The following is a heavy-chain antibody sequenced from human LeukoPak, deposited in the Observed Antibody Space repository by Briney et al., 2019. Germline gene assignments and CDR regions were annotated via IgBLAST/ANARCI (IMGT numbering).Heavy chain of an antibody. CDR3: ARDNYYDSSGLGY. CDR2: ISSSSSYI. V-gene: IGHV3-11*06. J-gene: IGHJ4*02. Sequence: GGSLRLSCAASGFTFSDYYTSWIRQAPGKGLEWVSSISSSSSYIYYADSVKGRFSISRDNAKNSLYLQMNSLRAEDTAVYYCARDNYYDSSGLGYWGQGTLVTVSS. CDR1: GFTFSDYY. D-gene: IGHD3-22*01.